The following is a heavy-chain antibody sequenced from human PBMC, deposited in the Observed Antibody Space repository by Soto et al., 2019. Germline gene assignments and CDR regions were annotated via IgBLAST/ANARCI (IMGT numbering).Heavy chain of an antibody. D-gene: IGHD3-22*01. Sequence: PXGSLRLSCAASGFTFSSYGMHWVRQAPGKGLEWVAVIWYDGSNKYYADSVKGRFTISRDNSKNTLYLQMNSLRAEDTAVYYCARDMGGYNAFDIWGQGTMVTVSS. V-gene: IGHV3-33*01. CDR2: IWYDGSNK. CDR3: ARDMGGYNAFDI. CDR1: GFTFSSYG. J-gene: IGHJ3*02.